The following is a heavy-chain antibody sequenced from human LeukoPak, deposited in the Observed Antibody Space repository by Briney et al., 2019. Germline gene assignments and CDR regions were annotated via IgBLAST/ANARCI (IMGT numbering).Heavy chain of an antibody. CDR3: ARESTSSSFDY. CDR2: IKQDGSEK. CDR1: GITVSTNY. V-gene: IGHV3-7*01. J-gene: IGHJ4*02. Sequence: WGSLRLSCAASGITVSTNYMNWVRQAPGKGLEWVANIKQDGSEKYYVDSVKGRFTISRDNAKNSLYLQMNSLRAEDTAVYYCARESTSSSFDYWGQGTLVTVSS. D-gene: IGHD6-13*01.